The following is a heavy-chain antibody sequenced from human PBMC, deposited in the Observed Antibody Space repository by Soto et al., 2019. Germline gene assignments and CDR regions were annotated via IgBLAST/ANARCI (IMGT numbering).Heavy chain of an antibody. CDR1: GFTFSDYN. J-gene: IGHJ6*02. CDR3: AKAIVLLWFGELFEQNYYYGMDV. V-gene: IGHV3-21*04. Sequence: PGGSLRLSCVTSGFTFSDYNMNWVRQAPGKGLEWVASISGGSSYIYHAESVKGRFTISRDNSKNTLYLQMNSLRAEDTAVYYCAKAIVLLWFGELFEQNYYYGMDVWGQGTTVTVSS. CDR2: ISGGSSYI. D-gene: IGHD3-10*01.